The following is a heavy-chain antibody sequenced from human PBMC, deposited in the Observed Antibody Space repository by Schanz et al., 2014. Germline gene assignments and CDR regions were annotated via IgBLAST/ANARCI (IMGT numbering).Heavy chain of an antibody. Sequence: QLQLQESGPGLVKPSETLSLTCTVSGGSISSYYWSWIRQPPGKGLEWIGYIYYSGDTNYNPSLKSRVTISVDTSKNQFALNRISVTAADTAVYYCARQGIGYQHGRYYYYMDVWGRGTTVTVSS. CDR1: GGSISSYY. CDR3: ARQGIGYQHGRYYYYMDV. D-gene: IGHD2-2*01. CDR2: IYYSGDT. V-gene: IGHV4-59*01. J-gene: IGHJ6*03.